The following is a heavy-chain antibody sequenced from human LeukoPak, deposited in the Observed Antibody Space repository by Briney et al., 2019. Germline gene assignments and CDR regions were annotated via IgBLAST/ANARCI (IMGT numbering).Heavy chain of an antibody. CDR1: GYTFTSYD. Sequence: GASVKVSCKASGYTFTSYDINWVRQATGQGLEWMGWMNPNSGNTGYAQKFQGRVTMTRNTSISTAYMEQSSLRSEDTAVYYCARAPFGSSSWYGFDYYGVDYWGQGTLVTVSS. CDR2: MNPNSGNT. D-gene: IGHD6-13*01. J-gene: IGHJ4*02. V-gene: IGHV1-8*01. CDR3: ARAPFGSSSWYGFDYYGVDY.